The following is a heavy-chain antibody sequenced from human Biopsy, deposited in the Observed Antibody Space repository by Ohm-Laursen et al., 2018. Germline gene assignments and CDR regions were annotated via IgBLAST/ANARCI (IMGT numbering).Heavy chain of an antibody. CDR2: IDWDDEK. CDR3: ARTWREQLAPIFDYYYYAMDV. Sequence: TLSLTCIVSGGSISSDYWSWVRQPPGKALEWLARIDWDDEKFYKTSLKTRLTISKDTSKNQVVLTMTNMDPLDTGRYYCARTWREQLAPIFDYYYYAMDVWGQGTTVTVSS. D-gene: IGHD6-6*01. J-gene: IGHJ6*02. V-gene: IGHV2-70*18. CDR1: GGSISSDYW.